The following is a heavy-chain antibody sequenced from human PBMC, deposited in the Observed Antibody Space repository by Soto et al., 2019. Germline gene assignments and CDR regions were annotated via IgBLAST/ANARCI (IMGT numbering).Heavy chain of an antibody. Sequence: GGSLRLSCAASGFTFSTYAMSWVRQAPGKGLERVSSISGTGDSTHHADSVKGRFTISRDNSKNTLYLQMNSLRAEDTAVYYCAKGAYGSGTIFSHIYGMDVWGQGTTVTVSS. CDR2: ISGTGDST. CDR1: GFTFSTYA. V-gene: IGHV3-23*01. J-gene: IGHJ6*02. CDR3: AKGAYGSGTIFSHIYGMDV. D-gene: IGHD3-10*01.